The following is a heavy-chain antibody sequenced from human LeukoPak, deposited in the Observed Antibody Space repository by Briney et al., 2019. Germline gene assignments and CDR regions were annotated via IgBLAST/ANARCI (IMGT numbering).Heavy chain of an antibody. D-gene: IGHD2-2*01. CDR3: ARETYCTSTTCPIGDHFDY. V-gene: IGHV3-21*01. Sequence: PGGSLRLPCAASGFTFSSYSMNWVRQAPGKGLEWVSSLSSSSNYIYYADSLKGRFTISRDNAKNSLYLQMNSLRAEDTAVYYCARETYCTSTTCPIGDHFDYWGQGTLVTVSS. J-gene: IGHJ4*02. CDR1: GFTFSSYS. CDR2: LSSSSNYI.